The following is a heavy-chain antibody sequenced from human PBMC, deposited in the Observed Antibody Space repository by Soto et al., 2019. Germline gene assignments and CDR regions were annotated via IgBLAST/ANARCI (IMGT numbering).Heavy chain of an antibody. CDR1: GFTFSSYG. J-gene: IGHJ6*03. CDR3: ARAWTGGRYYDILTGYPPPYYYYYMDV. CDR2: IWYDGSNK. V-gene: IGHV3-33*01. Sequence: GGSLRLSCAASGFTFSSYGTHWVRQAPGKGLEWVAVIWYDGSNKYYADSVKGRFTISRDNSKNTLYLQMNSLRAEDTAVYYCARAWTGGRYYDILTGYPPPYYYYYMDVWGKGTKVTVSS. D-gene: IGHD3-9*01.